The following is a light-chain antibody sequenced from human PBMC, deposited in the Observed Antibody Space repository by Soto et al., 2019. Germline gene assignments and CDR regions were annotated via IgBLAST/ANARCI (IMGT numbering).Light chain of an antibody. Sequence: QSVLTQPPSASGTPGQRVTISCSGSSSNIGSNTVNWYQPLPGTAPKLLIYSNNQRPSGVPDRFSGSKSGTSASLAISGLQSEDEADYYCAAWDDSLNGVVFGGGPKLTVL. J-gene: IGLJ2*01. CDR3: AAWDDSLNGVV. V-gene: IGLV1-44*01. CDR1: SSNIGSNT. CDR2: SNN.